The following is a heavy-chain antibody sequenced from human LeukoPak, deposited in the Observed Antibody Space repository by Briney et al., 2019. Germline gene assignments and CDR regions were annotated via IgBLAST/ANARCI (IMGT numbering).Heavy chain of an antibody. CDR3: ARVVVGESVVPAAGYFDY. V-gene: IGHV1-18*01. CDR1: GYTFTSYG. D-gene: IGHD2-2*01. J-gene: IGHJ4*02. Sequence: GALVKVSCKASGYTFTSYGLSWVRQAPGQGLEWLGWISGYNVNTNYAQNLQGRVTMTTDTSTRTAYMELRSLRSDDTAVYYCARVVVGESVVPAAGYFDYWGQGTLVTVSS. CDR2: ISGYNVNT.